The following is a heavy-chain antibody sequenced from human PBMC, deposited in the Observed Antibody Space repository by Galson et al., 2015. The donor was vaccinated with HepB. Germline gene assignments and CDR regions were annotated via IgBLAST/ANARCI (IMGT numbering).Heavy chain of an antibody. V-gene: IGHV1-69*13. CDR2: IIPIFGTA. J-gene: IGHJ6*02. Sequence: SVKVSCKASGGTFSSYAISWVRQAPGQGLEWMGGIIPIFGTANYAQKFQGRVTITADESTSTAYMELSSLRSEDTAVYYCARGRIAARPYYYYGMDVWGQGTTVTVSS. CDR1: GGTFSSYA. D-gene: IGHD6-6*01. CDR3: ARGRIAARPYYYYGMDV.